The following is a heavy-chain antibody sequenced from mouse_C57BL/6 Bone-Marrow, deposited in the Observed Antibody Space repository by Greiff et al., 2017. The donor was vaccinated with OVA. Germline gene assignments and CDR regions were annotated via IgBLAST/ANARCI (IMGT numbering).Heavy chain of an antibody. V-gene: IGHV1-82*01. CDR1: GYAFSSSW. J-gene: IGHJ2*01. CDR3: ASTGSGDFDY. D-gene: IGHD4-1*01. CDR2: IYPGDGDT. Sequence: QVQLQQSGPELVKPGASVKISCKASGYAFSSSWMNWVKQRPGKGLEWIGRIYPGDGDTNYNGKFKGKATLTADKSSSTAYMQLSSLTSEDSAVYFCASTGSGDFDYWGQGTTLTVSS.